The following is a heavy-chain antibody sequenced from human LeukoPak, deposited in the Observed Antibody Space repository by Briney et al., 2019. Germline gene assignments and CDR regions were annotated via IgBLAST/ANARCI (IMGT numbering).Heavy chain of an antibody. D-gene: IGHD3-3*01. Sequence: ASVKVSCKASGYTFTSYGISWVRQAPGQGLEWMGWISAYNGYTKYAEKLQGRVTMTRNTSISTAYMELSSLRSEDTAVYYCASSWSGRSNDAFDIWGQGTMVTVSS. J-gene: IGHJ3*02. V-gene: IGHV1-18*01. CDR2: ISAYNGYT. CDR1: GYTFTSYG. CDR3: ASSWSGRSNDAFDI.